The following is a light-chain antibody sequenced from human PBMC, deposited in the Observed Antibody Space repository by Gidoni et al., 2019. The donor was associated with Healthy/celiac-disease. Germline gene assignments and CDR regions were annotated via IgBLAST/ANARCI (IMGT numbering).Light chain of an antibody. CDR3: QQYNNWPPRT. J-gene: IGKJ1*01. Sequence: VMTQSPATLSVSPGERAALSCRARQSVSSNLAWYQQKPGQAPRPLTYGSSTRATGIPARFSGRGFGTEFTLTNSSLQSEDFGGDYWQQYNNWPPRTFGQGTKVEIK. V-gene: IGKV3-15*01. CDR1: QSVSSN. CDR2: GSS.